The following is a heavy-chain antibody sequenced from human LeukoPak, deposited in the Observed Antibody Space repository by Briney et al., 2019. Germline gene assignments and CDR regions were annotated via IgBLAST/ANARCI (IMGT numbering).Heavy chain of an antibody. V-gene: IGHV3-23*01. D-gene: IGHD2-15*01. CDR2: ISGSGGST. CDR1: GFTFSSYA. J-gene: IGHJ4*02. Sequence: PGGSLRLSCAASGFTFSSYAMSWVRQAPGKGLEWVSAISGSGGSTYYADSVKGRFTISRDNSKNTLHLQMNSLRAEDTAVYYCAKGGSGHSVGGSCYYDYWGQGTLVTVSS. CDR3: AKGGSGHSVGGSCYYDY.